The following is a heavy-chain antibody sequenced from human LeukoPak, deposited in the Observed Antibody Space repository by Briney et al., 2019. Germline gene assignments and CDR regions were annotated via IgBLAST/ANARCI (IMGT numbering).Heavy chain of an antibody. CDR1: GYSFTSYW. D-gene: IGHD6-6*01. CDR3: ARRFGSSSYNYFYTMDV. CDR2: IDPSDSNT. Sequence: GESLRISCKGSGYSFTSYWITWVHQMPGKGVEWMGPIDPSDSNTDYSPSFQGHVTISADKSISTAYLQWSSLKASDTAMYYCARRFGSSSYNYFYTMDVWGQGTTVTVSS. V-gene: IGHV5-10-1*01. J-gene: IGHJ6*02.